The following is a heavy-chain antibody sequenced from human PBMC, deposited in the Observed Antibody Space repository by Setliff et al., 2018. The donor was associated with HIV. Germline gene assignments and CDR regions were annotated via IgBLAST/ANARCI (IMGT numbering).Heavy chain of an antibody. Sequence: ASVKVSCKASGYTFTTNGISWVRQAPGQGLEWMGWINTYNSQTNYAHKLQGRVTMTADTSTNTAYMDLKSLRSDDTAVYYCARVSLEVDYDFRQGYYYYYMDVWGKGTTVTVSS. CDR2: INTYNSQT. CDR3: ARVSLEVDYDFRQGYYYYYMDV. V-gene: IGHV1-18*01. CDR1: GYTFTTNG. J-gene: IGHJ6*03. D-gene: IGHD3-22*01.